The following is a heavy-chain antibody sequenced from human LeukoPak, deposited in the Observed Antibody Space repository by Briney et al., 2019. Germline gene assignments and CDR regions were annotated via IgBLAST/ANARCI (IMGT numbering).Heavy chain of an antibody. CDR1: GGSFSGYY. Sequence: SETLSLTCAVYGGSFSGYYWSWIRQPPGKGLEWIGEINHSGSTNYNPSLKSRVTISVDTSKNQFSLKLSSVTAADTAVYYCARGRRYSYGAGYYYYYMDVWGEGTTVTVSS. V-gene: IGHV4-34*01. D-gene: IGHD5-18*01. CDR3: ARGRRYSYGAGYYYYYMDV. J-gene: IGHJ6*03. CDR2: INHSGST.